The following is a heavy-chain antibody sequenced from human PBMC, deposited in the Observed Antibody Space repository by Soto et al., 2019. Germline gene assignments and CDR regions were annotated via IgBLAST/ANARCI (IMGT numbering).Heavy chain of an antibody. D-gene: IGHD3-9*01. V-gene: IGHV4-39*01. J-gene: IGHJ4*02. Sequence: PSETLSLTCSFFCGSIISSSYYWGWIRQPPGKGLEWIGSVYYSGSTYYNPSLKSRVTISVDMSKNQFSLKVNSVTAADTAVYYCARRSYYDILTGYYAPFDSWGQGTLVTVSS. CDR3: ARRSYYDILTGYYAPFDS. CDR2: VYYSGST. CDR1: CGSIISSSYY.